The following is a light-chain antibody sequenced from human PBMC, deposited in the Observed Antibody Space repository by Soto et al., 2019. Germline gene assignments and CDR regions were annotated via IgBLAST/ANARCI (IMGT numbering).Light chain of an antibody. CDR3: RSYTRSXTRV. CDR1: SSDVGGYNY. Sequence: QSFLTQPASVSGSPVQSITISCTGTSSDVGGYNYVSWYQQHPGKAPKLMIYEVSNRPSGVSNRFSGSKSGNTASLTISGLQAEDAADYYCRSYTRSXTRVVGGGTK. J-gene: IGLJ3*02. V-gene: IGLV2-14*01. CDR2: EVS.